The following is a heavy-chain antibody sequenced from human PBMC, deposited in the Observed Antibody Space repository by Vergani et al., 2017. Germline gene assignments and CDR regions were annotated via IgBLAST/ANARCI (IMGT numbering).Heavy chain of an antibody. D-gene: IGHD1-26*01. V-gene: IGHV3-23*01. CDR2: LTGGGGST. CDR1: GFTFSTYA. J-gene: IGHJ4*02. Sequence: EVQLLESGGSLKQPGGSVRLSCAASGFTFSTYAMHWVRQAPGKGLEWVSALTGGGGSTYHADSLKGRFIISRDNSRDTLYLQMNSLRPEDTATYYCVKDAGSYENFFDSGCQATLFTVSS. CDR3: VKDAGSYENFFDS.